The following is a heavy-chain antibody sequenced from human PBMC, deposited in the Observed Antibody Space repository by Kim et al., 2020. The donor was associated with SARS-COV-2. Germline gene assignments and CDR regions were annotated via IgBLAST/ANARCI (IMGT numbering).Heavy chain of an antibody. CDR1: GASISSGGYY. CDR3: ARDDEVATIGYYFDH. CDR2: IYHSGST. D-gene: IGHD5-12*01. J-gene: IGHJ4*01. V-gene: IGHV4-31*03. Sequence: SETLSLTCIVSGASISSGGYYWSWIRQHPGKGLEWIGYIYHSGSTSYNPSLKSRVTISVDTSENQFSLKLRSVTAADTAVYYCARDDEVATIGYYFDHWG.